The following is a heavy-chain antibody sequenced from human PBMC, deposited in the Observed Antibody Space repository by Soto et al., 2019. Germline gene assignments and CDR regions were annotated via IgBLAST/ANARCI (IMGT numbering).Heavy chain of an antibody. D-gene: IGHD1-26*01. CDR2: ISGTGSPT. CDR1: GFTFSSYA. Sequence: GGSLRLSCGALGFTFSSYAMTWVRQAPGRGLEWVSAISGTGSPTYYADSVKGRFTISRDNSKNTLYLQMNSLRADDTAVYYCARDMSGGTYNYYYGMDVWGQGTTVTVSS. CDR3: ARDMSGGTYNYYYGMDV. J-gene: IGHJ6*02. V-gene: IGHV3-23*01.